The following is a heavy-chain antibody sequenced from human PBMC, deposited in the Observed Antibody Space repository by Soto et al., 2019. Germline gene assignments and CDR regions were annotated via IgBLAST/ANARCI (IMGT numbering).Heavy chain of an antibody. D-gene: IGHD6-6*01. CDR2: ISPYGYT. J-gene: IGHJ3*02. CDR1: GYSFTSYG. CDR3: ATGAVSIEAIKDQDAFPI. Sequence: ASVKVSCKASGYSFTSYGINWVRQAPGQGLEWMGWISPYGYTNYAQRLQGRFTMTTDRSTTTAYLELGRLRSDDTAVYYCATGAVSIEAIKDQDAFPIWGQGTMVTVSS. V-gene: IGHV1-18*01.